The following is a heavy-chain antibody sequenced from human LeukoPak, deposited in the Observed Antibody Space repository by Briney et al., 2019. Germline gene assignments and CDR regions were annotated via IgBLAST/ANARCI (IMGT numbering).Heavy chain of an antibody. CDR3: MSLLVS. V-gene: IGHV3-30-3*01. D-gene: IGHD2-15*01. CDR1: GFTFSSYS. CDR2: ISYDGSNK. J-gene: IGHJ4*02. Sequence: GGSLRLSCAASGFTFSSYSMNWVRQAPGKGLEWVAVISYDGSNKYYADSVKGRFTISRDNAKNSLYLQMNSLRDEDTAVYYCMSLLVSWGQGTLVTVSS.